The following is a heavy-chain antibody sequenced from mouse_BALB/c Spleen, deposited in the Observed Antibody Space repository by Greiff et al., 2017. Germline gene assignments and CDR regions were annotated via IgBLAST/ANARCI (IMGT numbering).Heavy chain of an antibody. V-gene: IGHV5-4*02. CDR1: GFTFSDYY. J-gene: IGHJ4*01. CDR3: ARIYGNYEAMDY. CDR2: ISDGGSYT. Sequence: EVKLVESGGGLVKPGGSLKLSCAASGFTFSDYYMYWVRQTPEKRLEWVATISDGGSYTYYPDSVKGRFTISRDNAKNNLYLQMSSLKSEDTAMYYCARIYGNYEAMDYWGQGTSVTVSS. D-gene: IGHD2-1*01.